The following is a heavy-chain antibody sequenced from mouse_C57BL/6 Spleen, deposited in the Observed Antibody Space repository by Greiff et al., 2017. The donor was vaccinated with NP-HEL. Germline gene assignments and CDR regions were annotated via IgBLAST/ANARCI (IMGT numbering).Heavy chain of an antibody. CDR1: GFTFSDYY. V-gene: IGHV5-16*01. CDR2: INYDGSST. J-gene: IGHJ2*01. D-gene: IGHD4-1*01. Sequence: EVHLVESEGGLVHLGSSMKLSCTASGFTFSDYYMAWVRQVPEKGLEWVANINYDGSSTYYLDSLKSRFIISRDNAKNILYLQMSSLKSEDTATYYCAKINWSYYFDYWGQGTTLTVSS. CDR3: AKINWSYYFDY.